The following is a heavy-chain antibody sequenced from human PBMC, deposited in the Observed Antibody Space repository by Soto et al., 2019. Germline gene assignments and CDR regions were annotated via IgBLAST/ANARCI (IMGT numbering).Heavy chain of an antibody. CDR2: ISSSSSTI. CDR1: GFTFSSYS. V-gene: IGHV3-48*02. J-gene: IGHJ4*02. D-gene: IGHD3-22*01. CDR3: ARDTVDYYDSSGPYPGGY. Sequence: EVQLVESGGGLVQPGGSLRLSCAASGFTFSSYSMNWVRQAPGKGLEWVSYISSSSSTIYYADSVKGRFTISRDNAKNSLYLQMNSLRDEDTAVYYCARDTVDYYDSSGPYPGGYWGQGTLVTVSS.